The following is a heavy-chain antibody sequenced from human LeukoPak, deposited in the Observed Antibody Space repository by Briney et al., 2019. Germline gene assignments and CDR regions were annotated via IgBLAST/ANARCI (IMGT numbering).Heavy chain of an antibody. CDR3: ARDRAAAAGPGGAFDI. CDR2: FDPEDGET. J-gene: IGHJ3*02. V-gene: IGHV1-24*01. CDR1: GYTLTELS. D-gene: IGHD6-13*01. Sequence: ASVKVSCKVSGYTLTELSMHWVRQAPGKGLEWMGGFDPEDGETIYAQKFQGRVTMTEDTSTDTAYMELSSLRSEDTAVYYCARDRAAAAGPGGAFDIWGQGTMVTVSS.